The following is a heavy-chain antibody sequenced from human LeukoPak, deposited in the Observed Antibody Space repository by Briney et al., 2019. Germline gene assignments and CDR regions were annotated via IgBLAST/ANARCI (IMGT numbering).Heavy chain of an antibody. V-gene: IGHV3-30*02. D-gene: IGHD3-10*01. CDR1: GFTFSSYG. J-gene: IGHJ4*02. CDR2: IRYDGSNK. Sequence: GGSLRLSCAASGFTFSSYGMHWVRQAPGKGLEGVAFIRYDGSNKYYADSVKGRFTISRDNSKNTLYLQMNSLRAEDTAVYYCAKDVVSPSPSLLWFGELDYWGQGTLVTVSS. CDR3: AKDVVSPSPSLLWFGELDY.